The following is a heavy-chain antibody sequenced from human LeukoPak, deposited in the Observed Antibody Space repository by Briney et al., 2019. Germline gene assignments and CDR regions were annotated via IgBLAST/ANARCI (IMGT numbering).Heavy chain of an antibody. V-gene: IGHV1-2*02. CDR2: INPKSGGT. D-gene: IGHD3-3*02. Sequence: ASVTVSCKASGYTFTGYYMHWVRQAPGQGLEWMGWINPKSGGTISAQKFQGRVTMTRDTSINTAYMELSRLRFDDTAVYYCVTGRTIFYYYMDVWGKGTTVTISS. CDR1: GYTFTGYY. J-gene: IGHJ6*03. CDR3: VTGRTIFYYYMDV.